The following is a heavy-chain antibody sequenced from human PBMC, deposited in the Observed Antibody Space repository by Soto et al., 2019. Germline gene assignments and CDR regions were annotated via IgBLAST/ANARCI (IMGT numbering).Heavy chain of an antibody. J-gene: IGHJ6*02. Sequence: SETLSLTCTVSGGSISSGDYYWSWIRQPPGKGLEWIGYIYYSGSTYYNPSLKSRVTISVDTSKNQFSLKLSSVTAADTAVYYCASTMDGYYYYGMDVWGQGTTVTVSS. CDR3: ASTMDGYYYYGMDV. D-gene: IGHD3-10*01. V-gene: IGHV4-30-4*01. CDR2: IYYSGST. CDR1: GGSISSGDYY.